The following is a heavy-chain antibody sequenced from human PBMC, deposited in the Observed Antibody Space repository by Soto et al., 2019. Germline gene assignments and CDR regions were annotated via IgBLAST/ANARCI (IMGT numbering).Heavy chain of an antibody. CDR1: GFTFSSYS. J-gene: IGHJ3*02. Sequence: GGSLRLSCAASGFTFSSYSMNWVRQAPGKGLERVSYISSSSSTIYYADSVKGRFTISRDNAKNSLYLQMNSLRAEDTAVYYCARVRAHYCSSTSCPNAFDIWGQGTMVTVSS. CDR2: ISSSSSTI. V-gene: IGHV3-48*01. D-gene: IGHD2-2*01. CDR3: ARVRAHYCSSTSCPNAFDI.